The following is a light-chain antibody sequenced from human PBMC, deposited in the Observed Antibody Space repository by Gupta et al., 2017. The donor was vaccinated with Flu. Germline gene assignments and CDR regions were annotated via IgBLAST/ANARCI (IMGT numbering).Light chain of an antibody. J-gene: IGKJ2*03. CDR2: DTS. Sequence: DTQLTQSPSSLSASLGDRVTITCRASENVDTYLNWYQQRPGRAPELLLYDTSTLQRGVPSSFSGSGSGTDFTLTISRLQPADFATYCCHLRDSSPYSFGQGTKLDIK. CDR1: ENVDTY. CDR3: HLRDSSPYS. V-gene: IGKV1-39*01.